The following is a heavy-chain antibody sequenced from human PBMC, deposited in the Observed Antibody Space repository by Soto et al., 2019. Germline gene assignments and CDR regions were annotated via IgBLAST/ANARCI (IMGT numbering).Heavy chain of an antibody. CDR2: IYYSGTS. CDR3: ARLHCDSPNCVPLDP. CDR1: GGSISDDTYY. D-gene: IGHD2-2*01. J-gene: IGHJ5*02. Sequence: QLQLQESGPGLVKPSETLSLTCTVSGGSISDDTYYWGWIRQPPVKGLEWIGSIYYSGTSSYNPYLKSRVTMSVDTSKTQLSLRLSSVTAADTAVYYCARLHCDSPNCVPLDPWGQGTLVIVSS. V-gene: IGHV4-39*01.